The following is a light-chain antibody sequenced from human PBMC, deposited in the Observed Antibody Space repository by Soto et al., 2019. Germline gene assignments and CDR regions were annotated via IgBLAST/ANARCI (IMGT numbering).Light chain of an antibody. CDR2: GAS. J-gene: IGKJ1*01. Sequence: EIVLTQSPGTLSLSPGERATLSCRARQSVSSNYLAWYQQKPGQTPRLLIYGASSRATGIPDRFSGSGSGTDFTLTISRLEPEYFAVFYWQQYGSSPWTFGQGTKVEIK. CDR1: QSVSSNY. CDR3: QQYGSSPWT. V-gene: IGKV3-20*01.